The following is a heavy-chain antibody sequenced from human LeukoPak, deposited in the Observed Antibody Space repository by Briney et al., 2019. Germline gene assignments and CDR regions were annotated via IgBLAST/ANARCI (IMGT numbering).Heavy chain of an antibody. V-gene: IGHV1-3*03. CDR2: VNAGNGNT. CDR1: GYTFTSYA. CDR3: AREGPRGIVVVPAATDYYYYMDV. J-gene: IGHJ6*03. Sequence: ASVKVSCKASGYTFTSYAMHWVRQAPGQRLEWMGWVNAGNGNTKYSQEFQGRVTMTRDMSTSTVYMELSSLRSEDTAVYYCAREGPRGIVVVPAATDYYYYMDVWGKGTTVTVSS. D-gene: IGHD2-2*01.